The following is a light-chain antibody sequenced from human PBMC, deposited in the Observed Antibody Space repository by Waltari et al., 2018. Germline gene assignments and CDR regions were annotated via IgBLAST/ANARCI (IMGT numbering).Light chain of an antibody. Sequence: YVLTQPPSVSVAPGQTARLTCGGSNIGGKSFHGYQQKPGQAPVLVVYDDSARPSGIPERFSGSNSGNTATLTITRVEAGDEADYYCQVWHHTNDQEGVFGGGTTLTV. CDR1: NIGGKS. J-gene: IGLJ3*02. CDR2: DDS. V-gene: IGLV3-21*02. CDR3: QVWHHTNDQEGV.